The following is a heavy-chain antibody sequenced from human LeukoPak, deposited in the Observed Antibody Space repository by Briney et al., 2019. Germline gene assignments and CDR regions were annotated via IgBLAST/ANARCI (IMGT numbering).Heavy chain of an antibody. CDR1: GGSISSYY. Sequence: SETLSLTCTVSGGSISSYYWSWIRQPPGKGLEWIGYIYYSGSTNHNPSLKSRVTISVDTSKNQFSLKLSSVTAADTAVYYCARGDYGSGPLDYWGQGTLVTVSS. D-gene: IGHD3-10*01. J-gene: IGHJ4*02. CDR3: ARGDYGSGPLDY. CDR2: IYYSGST. V-gene: IGHV4-59*01.